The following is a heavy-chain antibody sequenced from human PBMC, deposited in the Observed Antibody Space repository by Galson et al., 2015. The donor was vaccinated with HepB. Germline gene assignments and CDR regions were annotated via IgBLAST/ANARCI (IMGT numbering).Heavy chain of an antibody. CDR1: GFTLISSA. CDR2: IVVGSANT. J-gene: IGHJ6*02. Sequence: SVKVSCKASGFTLISSAVQWVRQARGQRLEWIGWIVVGSANTKYAQKFQDRVTITRDMSTSTAYMELSSLRSEDTAVYYCAADPPGYYYDTSGPTSLNYGMDVWGQGTTVTVSS. D-gene: IGHD3-22*01. CDR3: AADPPGYYYDTSGPTSLNYGMDV. V-gene: IGHV1-58*01.